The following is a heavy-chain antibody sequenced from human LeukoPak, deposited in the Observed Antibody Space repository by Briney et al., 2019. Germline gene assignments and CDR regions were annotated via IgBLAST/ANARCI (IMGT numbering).Heavy chain of an antibody. J-gene: IGHJ3*02. V-gene: IGHV1-18*01. CDR3: AMPYDSSGYDAFDI. CDR2: ISAYNGNT. Sequence: ASVKVSCKASGYNFTSYGISWVRQAPGQGLEWMGWISAYNGNTNYAQKLQGRVTMTTDTSTSTAYMELRSLRSDDTAVYYCAMPYDSSGYDAFDIWGQGTMVTVSS. D-gene: IGHD3-22*01. CDR1: GYNFTSYG.